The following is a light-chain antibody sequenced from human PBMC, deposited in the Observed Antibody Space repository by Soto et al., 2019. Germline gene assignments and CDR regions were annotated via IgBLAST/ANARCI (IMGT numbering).Light chain of an antibody. V-gene: IGLV2-14*01. CDR3: SSYTSSSTRV. J-gene: IGLJ1*01. CDR2: EVS. Sequence: SALTQPAAVSWSPGQSMTISCTATSSDVGGYNYVYWYQQHPGKAPKLMFYEVSNRPSGVSNRFSGSKSGNTASLTISGLQAEDEADYYCSSYTSSSTRVFGTGTKVTVL. CDR1: SSDVGGYNY.